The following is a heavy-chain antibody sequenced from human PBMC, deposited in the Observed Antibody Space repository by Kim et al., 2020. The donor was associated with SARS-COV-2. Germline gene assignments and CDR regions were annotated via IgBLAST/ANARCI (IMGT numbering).Heavy chain of an antibody. CDR2: IKSKADGETT. V-gene: IGHV3-15*01. J-gene: IGHJ4*02. Sequence: GGSLRLSCAASGFTVNNAYMNWVRQAPGKGLEWVGRIKSKADGETTDYGAPVKGRFTISRDASRNTLYLELNSLKTEDTAIYYCSATTSPGVNNWGQGTLAT. CDR3: SATTSPGVNN. CDR1: GFTVNNAY. D-gene: IGHD1-26*01.